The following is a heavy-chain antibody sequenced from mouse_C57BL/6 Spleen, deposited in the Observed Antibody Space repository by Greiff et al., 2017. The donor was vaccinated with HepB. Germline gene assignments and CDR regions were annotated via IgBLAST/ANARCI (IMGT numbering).Heavy chain of an antibody. CDR3: ARSGTTVVATWYFDV. CDR1: GYTFTSYW. CDR2: IDPNSGGT. Sequence: QVQLQQSGAELVKPGASVKLSCKASGYTFTSYWMHWVKQRPGRGLEWIGRIDPNSGGTKYNEKFKSKATLTVDKPSSTAYMQLSSLTSEDSAVYYCARSGTTVVATWYFDVWGTGTTVTVSS. D-gene: IGHD1-1*01. J-gene: IGHJ1*03. V-gene: IGHV1-72*01.